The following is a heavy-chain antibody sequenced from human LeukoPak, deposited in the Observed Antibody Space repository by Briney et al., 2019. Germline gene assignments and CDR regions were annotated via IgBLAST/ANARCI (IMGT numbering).Heavy chain of an antibody. V-gene: IGHV1-18*01. CDR1: GYIFTSYA. Sequence: ASVKVSCKASGYIFTSYAMHWVRQAPGQGLEWMGWISGYNGNTKFAQKFQGRVTMTTDASTSTAYTELRSLRSDDTAVYYCARDPYDFLTGHYSGSGGDYWGQGTLVTVSS. CDR2: ISGYNGNT. CDR3: ARDPYDFLTGHYSGSGGDY. D-gene: IGHD3-9*01. J-gene: IGHJ4*02.